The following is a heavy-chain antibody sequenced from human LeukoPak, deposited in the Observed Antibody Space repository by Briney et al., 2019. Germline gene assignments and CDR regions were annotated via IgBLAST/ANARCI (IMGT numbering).Heavy chain of an antibody. D-gene: IGHD5-18*01. CDR3: ARDRVDTAMGSFQYYFDY. CDR2: IWYDGSNK. CDR1: GFTFSSYG. V-gene: IGHV3-33*01. Sequence: PGRSLILSCAASGFTFSSYGMHWVRQAPGKGLEWVAVIWYDGSNKYYADSVKGRFTISRDNSKNTLYLQMNSLRAEDTAVYYCARDRVDTAMGSFQYYFDYWGQGTLVTVSS. J-gene: IGHJ4*02.